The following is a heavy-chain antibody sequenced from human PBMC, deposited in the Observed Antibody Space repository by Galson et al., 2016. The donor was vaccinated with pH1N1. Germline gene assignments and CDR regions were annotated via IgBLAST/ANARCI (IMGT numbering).Heavy chain of an antibody. J-gene: IGHJ4*02. Sequence: LSLTCTVSGGSISSRTYYWGWIRQPPGKGLEWVGSIFYSGSTYYNPSLKSRVTISVDTSKSQFSLRLSSVTAADTAVYYCGRESPFTYWGQGTLVTVSS. CDR2: IFYSGST. CDR3: GRESPFTY. V-gene: IGHV4-39*07. CDR1: GGSISSRTYY.